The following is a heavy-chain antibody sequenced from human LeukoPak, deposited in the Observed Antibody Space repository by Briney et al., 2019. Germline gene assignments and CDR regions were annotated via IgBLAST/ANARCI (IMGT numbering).Heavy chain of an antibody. V-gene: IGHV3-7*01. J-gene: IGHJ4*02. CDR3: ARSRYDPEGVYYFDY. D-gene: IGHD3-22*01. Sequence: GGSLRLSCAASGFTFSSYWMSWVRQAPGKGLEWVANIKQDGSEKYYVDSVKGRFTISRDNAKNSLYLQMNSLRAEDTAVYYCARSRYDPEGVYYFDYWGQGTLVTVSS. CDR2: IKQDGSEK. CDR1: GFTFSSYW.